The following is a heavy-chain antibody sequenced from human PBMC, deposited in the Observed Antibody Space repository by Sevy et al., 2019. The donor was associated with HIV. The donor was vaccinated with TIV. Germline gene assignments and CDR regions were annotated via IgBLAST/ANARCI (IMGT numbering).Heavy chain of an antibody. CDR2: SYSDDSR. J-gene: IGHJ6*02. D-gene: IGHD6-13*01. CDR1: GFTVTNNY. CDR3: ARLHPHIAAARAMDV. V-gene: IGHV3-53*01. Sequence: GGPLRLSCVASGFTVTNNYISWVRQAPGKGLDWVALSYSDDSRYFADSVRGRFTISRDSLKNTLYLQMNSLRAEDTAVYYCARLHPHIAAARAMDVWGQGTTVTVSS.